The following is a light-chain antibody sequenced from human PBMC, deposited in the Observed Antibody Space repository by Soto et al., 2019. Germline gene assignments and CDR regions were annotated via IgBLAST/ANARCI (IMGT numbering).Light chain of an antibody. CDR1: QPISRT. V-gene: IGKV3-15*01. J-gene: IGKJ2*01. CDR2: GAS. CDR3: QQYNDCPYT. Sequence: EIVLTQSPATLSVSPGERATLSCRASQPISRTLAWYQQKPGQAPRLLFYGASTRATGVAPRFSGSGSGSDFTLTIGSLQSEDFAVYFCQQYNDCPYTFGQGTKLEIK.